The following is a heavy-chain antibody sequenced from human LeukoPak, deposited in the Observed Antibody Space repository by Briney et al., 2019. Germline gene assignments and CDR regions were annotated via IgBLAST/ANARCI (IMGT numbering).Heavy chain of an antibody. V-gene: IGHV3-48*01. CDR3: ARGREYCSSTSCYFGGMDV. Sequence: AGGTLRLSCAASGFTFSSYSMNWVRQAPGKGLEWVSYISSSSSTIYYADSVKGRFTISRDNAKNSLYLQMNSLRAEDTAVYYCARGREYCSSTSCYFGGMDVWGQGTTVTVSS. D-gene: IGHD2-2*01. CDR2: ISSSSSTI. CDR1: GFTFSSYS. J-gene: IGHJ6*02.